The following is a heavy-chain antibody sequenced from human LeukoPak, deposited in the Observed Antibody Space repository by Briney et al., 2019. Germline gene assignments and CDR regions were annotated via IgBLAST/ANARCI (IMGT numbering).Heavy chain of an antibody. CDR3: ASVRRDGYKPFSNAFDI. D-gene: IGHD5-24*01. CDR1: GGSISSYY. CDR2: IYYSGST. J-gene: IGHJ3*02. V-gene: IGHV4-59*08. Sequence: SETLSLTCTVSGGSISSYYWSWIRQPPGKGLEWIGYIYYSGSTNYNPSLKSRVTISVDTSKNQFSLKLSSVTAADTAVYYCASVRRDGYKPFSNAFDIWGQGTMVTVSS.